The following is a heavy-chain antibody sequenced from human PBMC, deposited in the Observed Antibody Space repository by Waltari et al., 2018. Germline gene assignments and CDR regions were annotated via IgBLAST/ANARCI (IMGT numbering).Heavy chain of an antibody. CDR3: AAPGSNYPGYYYGMDV. CDR2: IYSGGST. CDR1: GFTVSSNY. Sequence: EVQLVESGGGLIQPGGSLRLSCAASGFTVSSNYMSWVRQAPGKGLEWVSVIYSGGSTYYADSVKGRFTISRDNSKNTLYLQMNSLRAEDTAVYYCAAPGSNYPGYYYGMDVWGQGTTVTVSS. J-gene: IGHJ6*02. V-gene: IGHV3-53*01. D-gene: IGHD4-4*01.